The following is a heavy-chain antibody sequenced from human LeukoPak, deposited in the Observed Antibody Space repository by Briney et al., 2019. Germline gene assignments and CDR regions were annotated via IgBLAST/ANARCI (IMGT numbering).Heavy chain of an antibody. V-gene: IGHV4-61*02. CDR3: AREGTYYYDSSGYSVFDY. Sequence: SQTLSLTCTVSGGSISSGSYYWRWIRQPAGKGLEWIGRIYTSGSTNYNPSLKSRVTISVDTSKNQFSLKLSSVTAADTAVYYCAREGTYYYDSSGYSVFDYWGQGTLVTVSS. CDR1: GGSISSGSYY. J-gene: IGHJ4*02. D-gene: IGHD3-22*01. CDR2: IYTSGST.